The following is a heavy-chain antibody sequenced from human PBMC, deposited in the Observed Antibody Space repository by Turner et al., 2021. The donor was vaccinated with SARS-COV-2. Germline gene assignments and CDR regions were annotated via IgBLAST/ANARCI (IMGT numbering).Heavy chain of an antibody. V-gene: IGHV3-11*01. CDR1: GFTFSDYY. CDR3: ARVPSPPYSSGWYYFDY. J-gene: IGHJ4*01. Sequence: QVQLVASGGGLVKPGGSLRLSCASSGFTFSDYYMSWIRRAPGKGLEWVSYISSSGSTIYYADSLKGRFAISRDNAKNSLYLQMNSLRAEDTAVYYCARVPSPPYSSGWYYFDYWGHGTLVTVSS. D-gene: IGHD6-19*01. CDR2: ISSSGSTI.